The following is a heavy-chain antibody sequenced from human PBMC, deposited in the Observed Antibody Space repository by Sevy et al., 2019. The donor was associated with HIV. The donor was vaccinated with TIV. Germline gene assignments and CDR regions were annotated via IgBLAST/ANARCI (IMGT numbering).Heavy chain of an antibody. V-gene: IGHV3-64D*06. CDR3: VISSGYSRNWFYYFDY. J-gene: IGHJ4*02. D-gene: IGHD6-13*01. CDR1: GFTFSSYP. Sequence: GGCLRLSCSASGFTFSSYPMHWVRQAPGKGLEYVSATSSDGDSTYYADSVKGRFTISRDNSKNTLFLQLSSLRPEDTALYYCVISSGYSRNWFYYFDYWGQGTLVTVSS. CDR2: TSSDGDST.